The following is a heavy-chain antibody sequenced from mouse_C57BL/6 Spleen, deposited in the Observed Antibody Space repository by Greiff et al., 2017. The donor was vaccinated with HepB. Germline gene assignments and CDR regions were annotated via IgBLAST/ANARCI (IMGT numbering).Heavy chain of an antibody. V-gene: IGHV1-82*01. J-gene: IGHJ3*01. Sequence: VQLQQSGPELVKPGASVKISCKASGYAFSSSWMNWVKQRPGKGLEWIGRIYPGDGDTNYNGKFKGKATLTADKSSSTAYMQLRSLTSEDSAVYCCAREGNDYGSSPAWFAYWGQGTLVTVSA. D-gene: IGHD1-1*01. CDR2: IYPGDGDT. CDR1: GYAFSSSW. CDR3: AREGNDYGSSPAWFAY.